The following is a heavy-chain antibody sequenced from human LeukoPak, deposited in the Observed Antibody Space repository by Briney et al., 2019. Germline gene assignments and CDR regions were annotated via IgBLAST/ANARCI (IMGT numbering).Heavy chain of an antibody. J-gene: IGHJ5*02. Sequence: SETLSLTCTVSGGSISSYYWSWIRQPPGKGLEWIGYIYYSGSTNYNPSLKSRVTISVDTSKNQFSLKLSSVTAADTTVYYCARARHDSSGYYVEGYWFDPWGQGTLVTVSS. CDR2: IYYSGST. CDR1: GGSISSYY. CDR3: ARARHDSSGYYVEGYWFDP. V-gene: IGHV4-59*01. D-gene: IGHD3-22*01.